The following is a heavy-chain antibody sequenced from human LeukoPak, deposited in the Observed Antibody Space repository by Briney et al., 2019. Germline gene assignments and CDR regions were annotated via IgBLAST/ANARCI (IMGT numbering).Heavy chain of an antibody. CDR2: MNPNRGNT. Sequence: ASVKVSCKASGYTFTSYDINWVRQATGQGLEWMGWMNPNRGNTGYAQKIQGRVTMTRNTSISTAYMELSSLRSEDTAVYYCARAGGGSGWYEYYYYYYGMDVWGQGTTVTVSS. CDR3: ARAGGGSGWYEYYYYYYGMDV. D-gene: IGHD6-19*01. V-gene: IGHV1-8*01. J-gene: IGHJ6*02. CDR1: GYTFTSYD.